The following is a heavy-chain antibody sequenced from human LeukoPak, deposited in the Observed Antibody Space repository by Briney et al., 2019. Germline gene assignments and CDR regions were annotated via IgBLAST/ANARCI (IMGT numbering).Heavy chain of an antibody. J-gene: IGHJ4*02. CDR2: IYRGGST. CDR3: ARTLRGGKFDY. D-gene: IGHD4-23*01. V-gene: IGHV3-53*04. CDR1: GFNVSSNY. Sequence: VGSLRLSCAASGFNVSSNYMTWVRQAPGKGLEWVSVIYRGGSTYYADSVKGRFTISRHNSRDTMYLQMNSLRTEDTAVYYCARTLRGGKFDYWGQGTLVTVSS.